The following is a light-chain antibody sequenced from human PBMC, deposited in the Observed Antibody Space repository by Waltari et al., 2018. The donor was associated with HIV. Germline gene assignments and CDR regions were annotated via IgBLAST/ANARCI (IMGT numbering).Light chain of an antibody. CDR1: TTDVGSYDL. CDR2: EVY. Sequence: QSALTQPASVSGSPGQSITISCTGTTTDVGSYDLVPFYQQQPGKAPKLMIYEVYKRPSGVSNRFSGSKSGNTASLTISGLQAEDEADYYCSSYAGSSTLVVFGGGTKLTVL. J-gene: IGLJ2*01. V-gene: IGLV2-23*02. CDR3: SSYAGSSTLVV.